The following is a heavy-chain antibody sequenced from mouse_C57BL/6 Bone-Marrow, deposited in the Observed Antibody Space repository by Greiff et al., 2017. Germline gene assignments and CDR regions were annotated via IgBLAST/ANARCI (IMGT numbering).Heavy chain of an antibody. CDR1: GYTFTNYW. CDR3: ARINLGRFDY. V-gene: IGHV1-63*01. CDR2: IYPGGGYT. D-gene: IGHD6-1*01. Sequence: QVQLKESGAELVRPGTSVKMSCKASGYTFTNYWIGWAKQRPGHGLEWIGDIYPGGGYTNYNEKFKGKATLTADKSSSTAYMQFSSLTSDDSAIYYCARINLGRFDYWGQGTTLTVSS. J-gene: IGHJ2*01.